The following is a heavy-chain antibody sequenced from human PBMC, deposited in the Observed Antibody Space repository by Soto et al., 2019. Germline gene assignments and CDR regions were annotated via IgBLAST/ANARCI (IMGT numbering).Heavy chain of an antibody. V-gene: IGHV4-31*03. Sequence: QVQLQESGPGLVKPSQTLSLTCTVSGGSISSGGYYWSWIRQHQGKGLEWIGYIYYSGSTYYNPSLKSRVTISVDTSKNQFSRKLSSVTAADTAVYYCARDGSSPEAGYSSRWGQGTTVTVSS. CDR3: ARDGSSPEAGYSSR. D-gene: IGHD6-13*01. CDR2: IYYSGST. J-gene: IGHJ6*02. CDR1: GGSISSGGYY.